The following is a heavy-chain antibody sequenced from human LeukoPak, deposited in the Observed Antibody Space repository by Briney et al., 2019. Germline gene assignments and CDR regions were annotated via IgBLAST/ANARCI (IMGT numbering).Heavy chain of an antibody. V-gene: IGHV4-39*01. Sequence: SETLSLTCTVSGGSISSSSYYWGWIRQPPGKGLEWIGSIYYSGSTYYNPSLKSRVTISVDTSKNQFSLKLSSVTAADTAVYYCASRSRRGYFDYWGQGTLVTVSS. CDR3: ASRSRRGYFDY. CDR2: IYYSGST. J-gene: IGHJ4*02. CDR1: GGSISSSSYY. D-gene: IGHD1-14*01.